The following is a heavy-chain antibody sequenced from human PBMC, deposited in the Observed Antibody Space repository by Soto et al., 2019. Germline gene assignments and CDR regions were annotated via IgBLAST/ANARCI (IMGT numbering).Heavy chain of an antibody. D-gene: IGHD3-16*01. J-gene: IGHJ6*02. Sequence: XGALRLNCAASGFTFSDSCMDWARQVPGKGPEWVANINQDGSGKNYVDSVKGRFTISRDNAKNSLYLQMNSLRAEDTAVYYCASLGRHGWGQGTTVTVSS. V-gene: IGHV3-7*01. CDR2: INQDGSGK. CDR1: GFTFSDSC. CDR3: ASLGRHG.